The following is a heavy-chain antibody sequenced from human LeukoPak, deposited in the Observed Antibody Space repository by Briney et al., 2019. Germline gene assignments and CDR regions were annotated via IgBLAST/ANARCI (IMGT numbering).Heavy chain of an antibody. CDR2: IRYDGSNK. CDR1: GFTFSSYG. CDR3: ARDFSSGWPLKGGFDI. D-gene: IGHD6-19*01. Sequence: GGSLRLSCAASGFTFSSYGMHWVRQAPGKGLEWVAFIRYDGSNKYYADSVKGRFTISRDNSKNTLYLQMNSLRAEDTAVYYCARDFSSGWPLKGGFDIWGQGTKVTVSS. J-gene: IGHJ3*02. V-gene: IGHV3-30*02.